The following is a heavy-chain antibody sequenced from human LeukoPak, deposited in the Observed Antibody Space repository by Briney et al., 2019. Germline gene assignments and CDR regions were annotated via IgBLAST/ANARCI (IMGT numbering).Heavy chain of an antibody. CDR3: ARGAVGATTWFDP. Sequence: GASVKVSCKASGDTFTAHCMHWVRQAPEQGLEWMGWINANSGGTKYAQKFQGRVTMTRDTTIRTVYMELGRLRSDDTAVYYCARGAVGATTWFDPWGHGTLVTVSS. V-gene: IGHV1-2*02. CDR2: INANSGGT. J-gene: IGHJ5*02. CDR1: GDTFTAHC. D-gene: IGHD1-26*01.